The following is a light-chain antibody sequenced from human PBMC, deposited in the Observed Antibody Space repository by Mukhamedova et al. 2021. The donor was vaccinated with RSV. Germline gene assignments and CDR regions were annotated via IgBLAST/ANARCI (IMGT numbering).Light chain of an antibody. CDR2: GAS. Sequence: GERATLSCRASQSVSSYLAWYQQKPGQAPRLLIYGASSRATGIPDRFSGSGSGTDFTLTISRLEPEDFAVYYCQQYGSSPWTFGQ. CDR3: QQYGSSPWT. V-gene: IGKV3-20*01. J-gene: IGKJ1*01. CDR1: QSVSSY.